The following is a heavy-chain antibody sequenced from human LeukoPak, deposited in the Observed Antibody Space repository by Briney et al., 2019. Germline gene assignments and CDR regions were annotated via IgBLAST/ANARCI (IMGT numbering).Heavy chain of an antibody. D-gene: IGHD4-11*01. V-gene: IGHV4-39*01. Sequence: PSETLSLTCTVSGGSISSSSYYWGWIRQPPGKGLEWIGSIYYSGSTYYNPSLKSRVTISVDTPKNQFSLKLSSVTAADTAVYYCARSPTHTVTDFDYWGQGTLVTVSS. CDR3: ARSPTHTVTDFDY. CDR1: GGSISSSSYY. J-gene: IGHJ4*02. CDR2: IYYSGST.